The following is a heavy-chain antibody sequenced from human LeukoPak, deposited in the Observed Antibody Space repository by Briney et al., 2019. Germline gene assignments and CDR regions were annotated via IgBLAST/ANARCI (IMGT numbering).Heavy chain of an antibody. CDR2: ISSSSSYI. CDR1: GFTFSSYS. D-gene: IGHD3-10*01. J-gene: IGHJ4*02. Sequence: PGGSLRLSCAASGFTFSSYSMNWVRQAPGKGLEWVSSISSSSSYIYYADSVKGRFTISRDNAKNSLYLQMSSLRAEDTAVYYCARDAPMYYYGSGSYPLDYWGQGTLVTVSS. CDR3: ARDAPMYYYGSGSYPLDY. V-gene: IGHV3-21*01.